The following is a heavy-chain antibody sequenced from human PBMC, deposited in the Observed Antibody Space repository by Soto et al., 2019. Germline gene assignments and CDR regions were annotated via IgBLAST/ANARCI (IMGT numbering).Heavy chain of an antibody. D-gene: IGHD2-15*01. CDR2: IIPIFGTA. V-gene: IGHV1-69*13. J-gene: IGHJ4*02. CDR1: GGTFSSYA. Sequence: SVKVSCKASGGTFSSYAISWVRHAPGQGLEWMGGIIPIFGTANYAQKFQGRVTITADESTSTAYMELSSLRSEDTAVYYCAKLVVTTPLDYYVGPVPTLDSWGQGTLVTVSS. CDR3: AKLVVTTPLDYYVGPVPTLDS.